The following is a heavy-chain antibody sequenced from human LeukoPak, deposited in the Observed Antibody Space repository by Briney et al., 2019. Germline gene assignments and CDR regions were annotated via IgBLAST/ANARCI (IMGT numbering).Heavy chain of an antibody. CDR1: GGTFSSYA. J-gene: IGHJ4*02. CDR3: SAEAQWLVSDY. V-gene: IGHV1-69*13. Sequence: SVTVSCKASGGTFSSYAISWVRQAPGQGLEWMGGIIPIFGTANYAQKFQGRVTITADESTSTAYMELSSLRSEDTAVYYCSAEAQWLVSDYWGQGTLVTVSS. D-gene: IGHD6-19*01. CDR2: IIPIFGTA.